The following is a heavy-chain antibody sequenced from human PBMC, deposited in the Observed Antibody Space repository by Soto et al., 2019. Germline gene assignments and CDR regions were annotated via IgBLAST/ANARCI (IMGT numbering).Heavy chain of an antibody. J-gene: IGHJ6*02. D-gene: IGHD3-10*01. CDR1: GGTFSSYA. CDR3: ARDLITMVRGGPYYYYVMDV. Sequence: SVLRSCKASGGTFSSYAVSWVRQHPGQGLEWMGGIIAIFGTANYAQKFQGRVTITADESTSTAYMELSSLRSEDTAVYYCARDLITMVRGGPYYYYVMDVWGQGTTVTVSS. CDR2: IIAIFGTA. V-gene: IGHV1-69*01.